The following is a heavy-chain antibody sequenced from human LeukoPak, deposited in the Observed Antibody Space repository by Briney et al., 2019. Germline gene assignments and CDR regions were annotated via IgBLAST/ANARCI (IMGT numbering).Heavy chain of an antibody. CDR3: ARETTNSYYYGMDV. CDR1: DYTFISYG. J-gene: IGHJ6*02. CDR2: ISAYNGNA. Sequence: ASVKVSCKASDYTFISYGISWVRQAPGQGLEWMGWISAYNGNANYAQKFQGRVTMTTDTSTSTAFMELRSLRSDDTAVYYCARETTNSYYYGMDVWGQGTTVTVSS. D-gene: IGHD1-14*01. V-gene: IGHV1-18*01.